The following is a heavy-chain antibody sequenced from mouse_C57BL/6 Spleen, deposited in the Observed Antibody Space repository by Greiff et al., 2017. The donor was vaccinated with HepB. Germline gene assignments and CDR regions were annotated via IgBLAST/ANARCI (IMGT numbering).Heavy chain of an antibody. Sequence: VQVVESGAELARPGASVKLSCKASGYTFTSYGISWVKQRTGQGLEWIGEIYPRSGNTYYNEKFKGKATLTADKSSSTAYMELRSLTSEDSAVYFCAREEDNWLDYWGQGTTLTVSS. CDR3: AREEDNWLDY. D-gene: IGHD4-1*01. CDR2: IYPRSGNT. CDR1: GYTFTSYG. V-gene: IGHV1-81*01. J-gene: IGHJ2*01.